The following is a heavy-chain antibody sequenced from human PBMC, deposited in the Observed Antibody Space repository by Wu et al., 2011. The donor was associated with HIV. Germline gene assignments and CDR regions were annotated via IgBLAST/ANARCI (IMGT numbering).Heavy chain of an antibody. D-gene: IGHD5-12*01. CDR1: GGTFSSYA. V-gene: IGHV1-69*14. J-gene: IGHJ5*02. CDR2: IIPIFGTA. Sequence: QVQLVQSGAEVKKPGSSVKVSCKASGGTFSSYAISWVRQAPGQGLEWMGRIIPIFGTANYAQKFQGRVTITADKSTSTTYMELSSLRSEDTAVYFCARDRGALYGGYYGFDPWGQGTLVTVSS. CDR3: ARDRGALYGGYYGFDP.